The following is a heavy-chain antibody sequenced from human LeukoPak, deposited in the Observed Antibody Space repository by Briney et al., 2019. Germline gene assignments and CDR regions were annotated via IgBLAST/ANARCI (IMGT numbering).Heavy chain of an antibody. D-gene: IGHD2-2*01. CDR1: GGSISSYY. CDR2: IYTSGST. CDR3: ARDKVVVVPAASMGHNWFDP. J-gene: IGHJ5*02. Sequence: SETLSLTCTASGGSISSYYWSWIRQPAGKGLEWIGRIYTSGSTNYNPSLKSRVTMSVDTSKNQFSLKLSSVTAADTAVYYCARDKVVVVPAASMGHNWFDPWGQGTLVTVSS. V-gene: IGHV4-4*07.